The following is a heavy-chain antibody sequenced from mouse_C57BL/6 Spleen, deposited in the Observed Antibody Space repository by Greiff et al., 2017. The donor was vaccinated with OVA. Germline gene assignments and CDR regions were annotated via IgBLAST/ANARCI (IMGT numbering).Heavy chain of an antibody. J-gene: IGHJ3*01. CDR1: GFTFNTYA. V-gene: IGHV10-3*01. CDR3: VRDGNYEDWFAY. Sequence: EVQRVESGGGLVQPKGSLKLSCAASGFTFNTYAMHWVRQAPGKGLEWVARIRSKSSNYATYYADSVKDRFTISRDDSQSMLYLQMNNLKTEDTAMYYCVRDGNYEDWFAYWGQGTLVTVSA. CDR2: IRSKSSNYAT. D-gene: IGHD2-1*01.